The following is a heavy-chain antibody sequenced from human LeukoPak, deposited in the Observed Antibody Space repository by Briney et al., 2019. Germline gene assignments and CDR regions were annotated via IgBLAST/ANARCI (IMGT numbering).Heavy chain of an antibody. D-gene: IGHD5-18*01. J-gene: IGHJ6*02. CDR1: GYSFTSYW. CDR2: IYPGDSVT. CDR3: ARHVDIAMAVGYYYYGMDV. Sequence: GESLKISCKGSGYSFTSYWIGWVRQMPGKGLEWMGIIYPGDSVTRYSPSFQGQVTISADKSISTAYLQWSSLKASDPAMYYCARHVDIAMAVGYYYYGMDVWGQGTTVTVSS. V-gene: IGHV5-51*01.